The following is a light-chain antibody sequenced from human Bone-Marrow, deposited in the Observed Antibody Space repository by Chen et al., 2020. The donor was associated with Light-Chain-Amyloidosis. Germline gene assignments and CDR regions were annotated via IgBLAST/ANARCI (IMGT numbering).Light chain of an antibody. CDR3: QQYGTSPLT. CDR1: QTISSNY. Sequence: EIVLTQSPGTLSLSPGEGANLPCRASQTISSNYLTWYQQKFGQAPRPLIYGSSSRATGIPDRFTGSGSGTDFTLTINRLEPEDFAMYYCQQYGTSPLTFGGGTKVEIK. CDR2: GSS. J-gene: IGKJ4*01. V-gene: IGKV3-20*01.